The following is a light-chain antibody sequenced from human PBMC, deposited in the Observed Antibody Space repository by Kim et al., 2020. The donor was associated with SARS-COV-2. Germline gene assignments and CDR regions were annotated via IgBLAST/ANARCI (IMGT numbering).Light chain of an antibody. CDR1: QNIRSY. J-gene: IGKJ2*01. Sequence: TYVGDRVTITCRASQNIRSYLNWYQQKPGKAPNLLIYGASSLQSGVPSRFSGSGSGTDFTLTISSLQPEDFATYYCQQSYSIPHTFGQGTKLEI. V-gene: IGKV1-39*01. CDR2: GAS. CDR3: QQSYSIPHT.